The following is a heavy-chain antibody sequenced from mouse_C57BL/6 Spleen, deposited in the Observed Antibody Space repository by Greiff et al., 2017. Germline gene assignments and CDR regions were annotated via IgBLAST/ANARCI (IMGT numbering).Heavy chain of an antibody. D-gene: IGHD2-3*01. CDR1: GYSFTGYY. CDR3: ARSGDGYFDY. CDR2: IYPYNGGT. Sequence: VQLQQSGPELVKPGASVEISCKASGYSFTGYYMHWVKQSHGNILDWIGYIYPYNGGTIYNQKFKGKATLTVDKSSSTAYMELRSLTSEDTAVYYCARSGDGYFDYWGQGTTLTVSS. V-gene: IGHV1-31*01. J-gene: IGHJ2*01.